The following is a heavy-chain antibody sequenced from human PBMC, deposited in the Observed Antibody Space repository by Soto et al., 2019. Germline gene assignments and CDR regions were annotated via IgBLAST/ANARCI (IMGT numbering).Heavy chain of an antibody. J-gene: IGHJ4*02. CDR2: IYYSGST. CDR1: GGSISSGSYY. D-gene: IGHD3-10*01. Sequence: SETLSLTCTVSGGSISSGSYYWGWIRQPPGKGLEWIGSIYYSGSTYYNPSLKSRVTISVDTSKNQFSLKLSSVTAADTAVYYCARHKGWLFPFDYWGQGTLVTVSS. V-gene: IGHV4-39*01. CDR3: ARHKGWLFPFDY.